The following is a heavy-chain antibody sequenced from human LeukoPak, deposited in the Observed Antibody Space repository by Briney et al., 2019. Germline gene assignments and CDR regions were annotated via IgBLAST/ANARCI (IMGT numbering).Heavy chain of an antibody. V-gene: IGHV3-33*01. D-gene: IGHD3-16*01. J-gene: IGHJ4*02. CDR1: GFTFSSYG. CDR2: IWYDGSKK. Sequence: GRSLRLSCAASGFTFSSYGMHWVRQPPGKGLEGVAVIWYDGSKKFYADSLKGRFTISKDNSGNTLYLEMNSLRAEDTAVYYCARAITFGGVFPDYWGQGTLVTVSS. CDR3: ARAITFGGVFPDY.